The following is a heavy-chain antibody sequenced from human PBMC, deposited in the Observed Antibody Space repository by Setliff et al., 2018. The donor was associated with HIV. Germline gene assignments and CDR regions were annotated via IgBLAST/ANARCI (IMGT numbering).Heavy chain of an antibody. CDR3: AKVPTWGSADY. D-gene: IGHD3-16*01. CDR1: GFTFTDYA. CDR2: ISGGGDDT. Sequence: GGSLRLSCAASGFTFTDYAMTWVRQAPGKGLEWVSGISGGGDDTSDADSVKGRFTISRDNSKNTLYLQMNSLRAEDTALYFCAKVPTWGSADYWGQGTLVTVSS. V-gene: IGHV3-23*01. J-gene: IGHJ4*02.